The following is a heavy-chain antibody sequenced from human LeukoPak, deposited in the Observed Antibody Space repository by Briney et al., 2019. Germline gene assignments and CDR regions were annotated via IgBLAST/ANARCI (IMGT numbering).Heavy chain of an antibody. Sequence: GASVKVSCKASGYTFTNYDINWVRQATGQGLEWMGWMNPNSGNTGYAQKFQGRVTMTRNTSISTAYMELSSLRSEDTAVYYCARYYYDFWSGYGDAFDIWGQGTMVTVSS. V-gene: IGHV1-8*01. J-gene: IGHJ3*02. D-gene: IGHD3-3*01. CDR2: MNPNSGNT. CDR1: GYTFTNYD. CDR3: ARYYYDFWSGYGDAFDI.